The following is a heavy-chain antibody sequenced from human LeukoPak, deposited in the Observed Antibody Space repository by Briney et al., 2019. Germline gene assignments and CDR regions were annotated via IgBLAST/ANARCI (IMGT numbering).Heavy chain of an antibody. CDR3: ARDLYGSTWYIFDY. CDR2: INAGDGNT. V-gene: IGHV1-3*01. Sequence: ASVKVSCKASGYTFTDYAIHWVRQAPGQRLEWMGWINAGDGNTKYSQNFQGRVTITRDTSASTTYMDLCSLRSEDTAVYYCARDLYGSTWYIFDYWGQGTLVTVSS. D-gene: IGHD6-13*01. J-gene: IGHJ4*02. CDR1: GYTFTDYA.